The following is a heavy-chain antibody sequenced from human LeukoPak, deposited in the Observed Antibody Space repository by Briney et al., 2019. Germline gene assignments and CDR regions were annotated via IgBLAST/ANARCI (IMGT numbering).Heavy chain of an antibody. Sequence: SQTLSLTCVLSVDSLSNESASWNWIRQSQSRGLEWLGRTYYRSRWYKDYAVSVKSRITINPDTSKNQFSLQLNSVTPDDTAVYYCARWLTTWGQGTLVTVSS. CDR3: ARWLTT. V-gene: IGHV6-1*01. CDR2: TYYRSRWYK. D-gene: IGHD3-9*01. CDR1: VDSLSNESAS. J-gene: IGHJ5*02.